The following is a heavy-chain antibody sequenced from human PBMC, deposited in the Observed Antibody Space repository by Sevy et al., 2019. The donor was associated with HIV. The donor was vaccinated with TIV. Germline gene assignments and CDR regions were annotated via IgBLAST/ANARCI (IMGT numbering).Heavy chain of an antibody. V-gene: IGHV3-23*01. J-gene: IGHJ4*02. Sequence: GGSLRLSCAASGFAFYDYSMSWIRQAPGKGLEWVATLSFGCGKINYADSVKGRFTISRDNSKNSFYLQMDNLRVEDTALYYCAGEGCTRPYDYWGQGTRVTVSS. D-gene: IGHD2-8*01. CDR3: AGEGCTRPYDY. CDR1: GFAFYDYS. CDR2: LSFGCGKI.